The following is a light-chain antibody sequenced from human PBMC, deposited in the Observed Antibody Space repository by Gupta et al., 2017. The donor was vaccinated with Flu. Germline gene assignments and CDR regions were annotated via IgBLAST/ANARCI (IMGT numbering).Light chain of an antibody. Sequence: EIVMTQSPATLSVSPGGRAALSCRASQSVNFNLAGYQQKPGQAPRLLIYDASTRATGIPARFSGSGAGTECTLIISSRLSEDFSVYYCQQHNDGPPGTFGGGTKVEIK. CDR3: QQHNDGPPGT. CDR2: DAS. CDR1: QSVNFN. J-gene: IGKJ4*02. V-gene: IGKV3-15*01.